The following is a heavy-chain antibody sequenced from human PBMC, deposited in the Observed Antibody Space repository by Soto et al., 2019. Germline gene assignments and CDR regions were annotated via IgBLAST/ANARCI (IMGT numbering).Heavy chain of an antibody. CDR3: AAGYSYGYSFPRPKYYFDY. V-gene: IGHV1-18*01. Sequence: ASVKVSCKASGYTFTSYGISWVRQAPGQGLEWMGWISAYNGNTNYAQKLQGRVTMTTDTSTSTAYMELRSLRSDDTAVYYCAAGYSYGYSFPRPKYYFDYWGQGTLVTVSS. CDR1: GYTFTSYG. D-gene: IGHD5-18*01. CDR2: ISAYNGNT. J-gene: IGHJ4*02.